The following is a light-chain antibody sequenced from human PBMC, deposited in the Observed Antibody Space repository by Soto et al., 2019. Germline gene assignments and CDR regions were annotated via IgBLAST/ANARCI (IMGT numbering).Light chain of an antibody. Sequence: HSALTQPASVSGSPGQSITISCTGTSSDVGSYNLVSWYQQHPGKAPKLMIYEGSKRPSGVSNRFSGSKSGNTASLTISGLQAEDEADYYCCSYAGSSTYVFGTGPKLTVL. CDR1: SSDVGSYNL. J-gene: IGLJ1*01. CDR2: EGS. CDR3: CSYAGSSTYV. V-gene: IGLV2-23*01.